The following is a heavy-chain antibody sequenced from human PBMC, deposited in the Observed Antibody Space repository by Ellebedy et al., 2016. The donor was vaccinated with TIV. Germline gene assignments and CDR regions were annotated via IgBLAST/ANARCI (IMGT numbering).Heavy chain of an antibody. V-gene: IGHV4-34*01. D-gene: IGHD5-12*01. J-gene: IGHJ4*02. Sequence: LETLSLTXAVYGGSLSNYYWSWIRQPPGKGLEWIGEINHSGSTSYNPSLKSRATISVDTSKNQFSLKLSSVTAADTAVYYCARWPPRYWGQGTLVTVSS. CDR1: GGSLSNYY. CDR3: ARWPPRY. CDR2: INHSGST.